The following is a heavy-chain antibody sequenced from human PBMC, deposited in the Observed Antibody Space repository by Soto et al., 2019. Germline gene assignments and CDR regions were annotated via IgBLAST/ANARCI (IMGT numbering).Heavy chain of an antibody. CDR2: IYHSGST. J-gene: IGHJ4*02. V-gene: IGHV4-34*01. Sequence: SETLSLTCAVYGGSFSGYYWSWIRQPPGKGLEWIGEIYHSGSTNYNPSLKSRVTISVDTSKDQFSLQLRSVTAADTAVYYCARGISMMVLVQRDAPDKFYFDSWGQGTLVTVSS. D-gene: IGHD3-22*01. CDR3: ARGISMMVLVQRDAPDKFYFDS. CDR1: GGSFSGYY.